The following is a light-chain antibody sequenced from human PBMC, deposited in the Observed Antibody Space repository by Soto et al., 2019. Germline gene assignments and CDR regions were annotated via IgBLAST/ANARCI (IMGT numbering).Light chain of an antibody. CDR3: QQYYSVPPT. CDR1: QSVLYSSNNENS. Sequence: DIVMTQSPDSLAVSLGERATINCKSSQSVLYSSNNENSLAWYQQKPGQPPKLLIYWASTRESGVPDRFSGGGSGTDFTLTISSLQAEDVAVYYCQQYYSVPPTFGQGTKWEI. V-gene: IGKV4-1*01. J-gene: IGKJ1*01. CDR2: WAS.